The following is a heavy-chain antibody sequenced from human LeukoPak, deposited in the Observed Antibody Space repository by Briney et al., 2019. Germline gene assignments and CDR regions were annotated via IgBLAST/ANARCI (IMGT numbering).Heavy chain of an antibody. D-gene: IGHD5-24*01. CDR2: ISSSSSYI. V-gene: IGHV3-21*01. CDR1: GFTFSSYS. Sequence: PGGSLRLSCAASGFTFSSYSMNWVRQAPGKGLEWVSSISSSSSYIYYADSVKGRFTISRDNAKNSLYLQMNSLRAEDTAVYYCARDQLERWLQRYDAFDIWGQGTMVTVSS. J-gene: IGHJ3*02. CDR3: ARDQLERWLQRYDAFDI.